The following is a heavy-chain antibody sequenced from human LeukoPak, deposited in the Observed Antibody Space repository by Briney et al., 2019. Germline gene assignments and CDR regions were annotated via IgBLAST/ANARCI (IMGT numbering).Heavy chain of an antibody. V-gene: IGHV4-59*08. CDR2: IHYNGIT. J-gene: IGHJ4*02. Sequence: SETLSLTCTVSGSMYNYYWSWIRQPPGKGLEWIGYIHYNGITNYNPSLKSRVTMSLQTSKNQVSLKLNSVTAADTAVYDCARHISSGGTYAHFDYWGQGTLVTVSS. D-gene: IGHD1-26*01. CDR3: ARHISSGGTYAHFDY. CDR1: GSMYNYY.